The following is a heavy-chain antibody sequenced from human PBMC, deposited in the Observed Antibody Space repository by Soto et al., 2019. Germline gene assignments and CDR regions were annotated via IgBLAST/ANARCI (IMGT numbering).Heavy chain of an antibody. D-gene: IGHD3-10*02. CDR1: GFTFSSYG. Sequence: QVQLVESGGGVVQPGRSLRLSCAASGFTFSSYGMHWVRQAPGKGLEWVAVISYDGSNKYYADSVKGRFTISRDNSKNPLYLQMNSLRAEDTAVYYCATQRRMFEIYWGQGTLVTVSS. J-gene: IGHJ4*02. CDR3: ATQRRMFEIY. V-gene: IGHV3-30*03. CDR2: ISYDGSNK.